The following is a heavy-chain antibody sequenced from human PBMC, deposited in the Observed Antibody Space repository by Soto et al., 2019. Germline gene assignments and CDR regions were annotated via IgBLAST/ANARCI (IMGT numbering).Heavy chain of an antibody. D-gene: IGHD6-6*01. Sequence: GGSLRLSCVASGFTFRSYSLTWVRQAPGKGPELLAVISYDGSNKYYAESVKGRFTIYRDNSKNTLYLQMNSLRAEDTAVYYCEKGSIAARPQAFDIWGQATMVPVSS. J-gene: IGHJ3*02. CDR3: EKGSIAARPQAFDI. V-gene: IGHV3-30*18. CDR2: ISYDGSNK. CDR1: GFTFRSYS.